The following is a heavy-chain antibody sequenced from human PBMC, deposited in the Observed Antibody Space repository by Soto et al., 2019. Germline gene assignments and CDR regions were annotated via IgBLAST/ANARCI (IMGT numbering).Heavy chain of an antibody. CDR3: ARGREQLVPSYYYGMDV. J-gene: IGHJ6*02. Sequence: SVKVSFRASGYTFTGYYMHWVRQAPGQGLEWMGWINPNSGGTNYAQKFQGRVTMTRDTSISTAYMELSRLRSDDTAVYYCARGREQLVPSYYYGMDVWGQGTTVTVSS. CDR2: INPNSGGT. V-gene: IGHV1-2*02. D-gene: IGHD6-6*01. CDR1: GYTFTGYY.